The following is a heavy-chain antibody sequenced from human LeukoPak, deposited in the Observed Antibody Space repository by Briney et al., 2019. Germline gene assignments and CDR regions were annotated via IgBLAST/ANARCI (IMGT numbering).Heavy chain of an antibody. J-gene: IGHJ4*02. CDR2: INYSGRT. CDR3: ARGPEVLRFLEWLSFDY. Sequence: SETLSLTCTVSGGSISNYYWSWIRQPPGKGLEWIGYINYSGRTNYNPSLKSRVTISVDTSKNQFSLKLSSVTAADTAVYYCARGPEVLRFLEWLSFDYWGQGTLVTVSS. D-gene: IGHD3-3*01. V-gene: IGHV4-59*01. CDR1: GGSISNYY.